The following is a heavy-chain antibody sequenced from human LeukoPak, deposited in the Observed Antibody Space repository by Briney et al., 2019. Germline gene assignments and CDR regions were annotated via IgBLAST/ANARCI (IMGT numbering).Heavy chain of an antibody. CDR2: TYYSGSS. CDR1: GGSMSSYY. J-gene: IGHJ4*02. CDR3: ARGARAGYNLEPFDY. Sequence: SETLSLTCTVSGGSMSSYYWSWIRQPPGKGLEWIGYTYYSGSSKYNPSLKSRVTISVDTSKNQFSLKLSSVTAADTAVYYCARGARAGYNLEPFDYWGQGTLVTVSS. D-gene: IGHD5-24*01. V-gene: IGHV4-59*08.